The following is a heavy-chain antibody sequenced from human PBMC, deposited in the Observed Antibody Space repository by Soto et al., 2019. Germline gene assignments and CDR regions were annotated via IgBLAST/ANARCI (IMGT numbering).Heavy chain of an antibody. Sequence: GESLKISCKGSGYSFTSYWISWVRQTPGKGLEWMGRIDPSDSYTNYSPSFQGHVTISADKSISTAYLQWSSLKASDTAMYYCARHAGSRIVVVPAYYGMDVWGQGTTVTVSS. J-gene: IGHJ6*02. CDR3: ARHAGSRIVVVPAYYGMDV. CDR2: IDPSDSYT. D-gene: IGHD2-2*01. V-gene: IGHV5-10-1*01. CDR1: GYSFTSYW.